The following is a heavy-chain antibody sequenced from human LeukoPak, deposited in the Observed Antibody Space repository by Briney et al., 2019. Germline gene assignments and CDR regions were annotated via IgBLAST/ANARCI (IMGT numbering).Heavy chain of an antibody. CDR3: AREGYDFWSGYFVY. J-gene: IGHJ4*02. CDR2: IYTSGST. D-gene: IGHD3-3*01. CDR1: GGSISSGSYY. V-gene: IGHV4-61*02. Sequence: SETLSLTCTVSGGSISSGSYYWSWIRQPAGKGLEWIGRIYTSGSTNYNPSLKSRVTISVGTSKNQFSLKLSSVTAADTAVYYCAREGYDFWSGYFVYWGQGTLVTVSS.